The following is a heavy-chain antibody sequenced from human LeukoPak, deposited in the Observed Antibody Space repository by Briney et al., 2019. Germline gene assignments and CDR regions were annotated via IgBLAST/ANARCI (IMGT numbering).Heavy chain of an antibody. CDR2: ISKDGGNK. V-gene: IGHV3-30*18. CDR3: AKDGGLTGDNYFDH. D-gene: IGHD3-9*01. J-gene: IGHJ4*02. CDR1: GFTFISYG. Sequence: GGSLRLSCETSGFTFISYGMHWLRQTPGKGLEWVAVISKDGGNKFYADSLKGRVTFSRDDSKNTIHLYMNTLRPEDSGIYYCAKDGGLTGDNYFDHWGLGTRVTVSS.